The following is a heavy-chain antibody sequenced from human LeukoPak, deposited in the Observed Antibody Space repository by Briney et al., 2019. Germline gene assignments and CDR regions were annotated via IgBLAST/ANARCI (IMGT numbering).Heavy chain of an antibody. Sequence: SETLSLTCTVSGGSISSGSYYWSWIRQPVGKGLEWIGRIYTSGSTNYNPSLKSRVTISVDTSKNQFSLKLSSVTAADTAVYYCARVPVGDGYNYGVYWGQGTLVTVTS. CDR1: GGSISSGSYY. CDR2: IYTSGST. D-gene: IGHD5-24*01. J-gene: IGHJ4*02. CDR3: ARVPVGDGYNYGVY. V-gene: IGHV4-61*02.